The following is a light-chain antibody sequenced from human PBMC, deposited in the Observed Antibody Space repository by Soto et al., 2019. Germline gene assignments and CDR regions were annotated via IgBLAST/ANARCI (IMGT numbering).Light chain of an antibody. CDR1: SSDVGGYNY. V-gene: IGLV2-8*01. J-gene: IGLJ1*01. CDR2: DVT. CDR3: CSYAGTNNV. Sequence: QSVLAQPPSASGSPGQSVTISCTGTSSDVGGYNYVSWYQQHPGKAPKLIIFDVTERPSGVPDRFYGSKSGNTASLTVSGLQAEDEADYYCCSYAGTNNVFGTGTKVTVL.